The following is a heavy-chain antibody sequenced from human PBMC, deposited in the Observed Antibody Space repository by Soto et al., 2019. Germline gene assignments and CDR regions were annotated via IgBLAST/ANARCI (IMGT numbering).Heavy chain of an antibody. V-gene: IGHV1-18*01. CDR1: GYTFTSYG. CDR3: ARELGDIVVVPAAIGYYYYGMDV. D-gene: IGHD2-2*02. Sequence: QVQLVQSGAEVKKPGASVKVSCKASGYTFTSYGISWVRQAPGQGLEWMGWISAYNGNTNYAQKLQGRVTMTTDTSTSTAYRERRSLRSDDTAVYYCARELGDIVVVPAAIGYYYYGMDVWGQGTTVTVSS. J-gene: IGHJ6*02. CDR2: ISAYNGNT.